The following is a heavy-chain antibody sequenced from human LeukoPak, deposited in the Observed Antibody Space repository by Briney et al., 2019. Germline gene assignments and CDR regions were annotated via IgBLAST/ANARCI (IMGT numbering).Heavy chain of an antibody. CDR2: ISGSGGST. CDR1: GFTFSSYA. Sequence: GGSLRLSCAASGFTFSSYAMSWVRQAPGKGLEWVSVISGSGGSTYYADSVKGRFTISRDNSKNTLYLQMNSLRAEDTAAYYCAKDEYCGGDCYIQHWGQGTLVTVSS. J-gene: IGHJ1*01. V-gene: IGHV3-23*01. D-gene: IGHD2-21*02. CDR3: AKDEYCGGDCYIQH.